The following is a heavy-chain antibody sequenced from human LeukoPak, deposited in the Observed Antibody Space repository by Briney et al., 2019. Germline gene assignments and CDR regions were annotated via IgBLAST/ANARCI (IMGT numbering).Heavy chain of an antibody. J-gene: IGHJ4*02. D-gene: IGHD2-15*01. CDR1: GGTFSSYA. Sequence: SVKVSCKASGGTFSSYAISWVRQAPGQGLEWMGGIIPIFGTANYAQKFQGRVTITADESTSTAYMELSSLRAEDTAVYYCAKYSVVVAATYNDYWGQGTLVTVSS. V-gene: IGHV1-69*13. CDR2: IIPIFGTA. CDR3: AKYSVVVAATYNDY.